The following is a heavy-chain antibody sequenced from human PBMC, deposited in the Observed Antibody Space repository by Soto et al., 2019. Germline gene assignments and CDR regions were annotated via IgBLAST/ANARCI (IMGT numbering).Heavy chain of an antibody. CDR2: IYYSGST. Sequence: SETLSVTRPVFGDCISRCTYYYCWIRQPPGKGLEWIGNIYYSGSTYHNPSLKSRVTISVDTTKNQFSLNLTSVTAVDTAVYYCTTGYPNNWNWPSWGQGTLVTVSS. V-gene: IGHV4-39*03. CDR3: TTGYPNNWNWPS. D-gene: IGHD1-7*01. CDR1: GDCISRCTYY. J-gene: IGHJ4*02.